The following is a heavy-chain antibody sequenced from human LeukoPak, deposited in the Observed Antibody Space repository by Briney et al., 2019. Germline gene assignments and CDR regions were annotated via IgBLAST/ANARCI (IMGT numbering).Heavy chain of an antibody. CDR3: ARDRARGYSYGVRGNFDP. J-gene: IGHJ5*02. CDR2: INPNSGGT. V-gene: IGHV1-2*06. D-gene: IGHD5-18*01. Sequence: ASVKVSCKASGYTFTGYYMHWVRQAPGQGLEWMGRINPNSGGTNYAQKFQGRVTMTRDTSISTAYMELSRLRSDDTAVYYCARDRARGYSYGVRGNFDPWGQGTVVTVSS. CDR1: GYTFTGYY.